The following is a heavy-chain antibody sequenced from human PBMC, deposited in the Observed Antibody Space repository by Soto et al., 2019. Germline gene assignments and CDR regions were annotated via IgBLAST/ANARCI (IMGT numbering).Heavy chain of an antibody. D-gene: IGHD4-17*01. V-gene: IGHV3-30*18. CDR1: GFTFSSYG. J-gene: IGHJ4*02. CDR3: AKDQDKGDYDPQPPDY. Sequence: GGSLRLSCAASGFTFSSYGMHWVRQAPGKGLEWVAVISYDGSNKYYADSVKGRFTISRDNSKNTLYLQMNSLRAEDTAVYYCAKDQDKGDYDPQPPDYWGQGTLVTVSS. CDR2: ISYDGSNK.